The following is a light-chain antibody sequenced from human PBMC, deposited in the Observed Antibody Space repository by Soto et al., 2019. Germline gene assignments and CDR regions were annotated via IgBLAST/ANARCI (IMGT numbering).Light chain of an antibody. CDR3: TQSIEIPLT. CDR2: EVS. Sequence: VMTQTPLSLSVTPGQPASISCKSSQSLHSNGRTYLYWYLQKPGQPPLLLIYEVSNRFFGVSDRFSGSGSGTDFTLKISRVEAEDVGVYYCTQSIEIPLTFGGGTKVEIK. V-gene: IGKV2D-29*01. CDR1: QSLHSNGRTY. J-gene: IGKJ4*01.